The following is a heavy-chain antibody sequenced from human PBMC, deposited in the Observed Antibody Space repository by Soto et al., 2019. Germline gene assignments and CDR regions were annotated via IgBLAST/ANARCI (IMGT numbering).Heavy chain of an antibody. V-gene: IGHV3-48*03. Sequence: PGGSLRLSCAASGFTFSDYEMSWVRQAPGKGLEWVSYISSSGSNIYYADSVKGRFTISRDNAKNSLYLQMNSLRAEDSAVYYCARGVLGDSWGQGTLVTVSS. CDR3: ARGVLGDS. CDR2: ISSSGSNI. J-gene: IGHJ4*02. CDR1: GFTFSDYE. D-gene: IGHD3-16*01.